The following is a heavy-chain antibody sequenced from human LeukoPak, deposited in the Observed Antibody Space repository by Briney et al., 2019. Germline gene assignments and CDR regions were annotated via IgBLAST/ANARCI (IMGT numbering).Heavy chain of an antibody. CDR2: IRYDGSNK. D-gene: IGHD2-15*01. CDR3: AKDPRSFVGRPPDS. V-gene: IGHV3-30*02. Sequence: GGSLRLSCAASRFTFSTYGMHWVRQAPGKGLEWVAFIRYDGSNKYYADSVKGRFTISGDNSKNTLYLQINSLRAEDTAVYFCAKDPRSFVGRPPDSWGQGTLVTVSS. J-gene: IGHJ4*02. CDR1: RFTFSTYG.